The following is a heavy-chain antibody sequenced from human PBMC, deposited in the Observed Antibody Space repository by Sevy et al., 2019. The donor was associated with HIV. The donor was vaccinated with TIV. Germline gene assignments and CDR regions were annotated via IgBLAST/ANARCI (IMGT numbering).Heavy chain of an antibody. CDR1: GFSVNSNY. V-gene: IGHV3-66*01. D-gene: IGHD5-18*01. CDR3: ARGKSGYGYALNY. CDR2: IYSDETT. J-gene: IGHJ4*02. Sequence: GGSLRLSCAASGFSVNSNYMTWVRQAPGKGLEGVSVIYSDETTYHADSVKDRLTISRDNSKNMLYLQMSSLRAEDTAIYHCARGKSGYGYALNYWGQGTLVTVSS.